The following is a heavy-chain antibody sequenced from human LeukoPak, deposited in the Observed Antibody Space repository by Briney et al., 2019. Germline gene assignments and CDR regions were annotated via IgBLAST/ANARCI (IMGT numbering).Heavy chain of an antibody. CDR1: GFTFSSYW. CDR3: TTIRPGY. V-gene: IGHV3-74*01. J-gene: IGHJ4*02. CDR2: IKDGGTTT. D-gene: IGHD5-12*01. Sequence: GWSLRLSCAASGFTFSSYWIHWVRQVPGKGLVWVSRIKDGGTTTDYADSVKGRFTISRDDAKNTLYLQMNSLRAEDTAVYYCTTIRPGYWGQGTLVTVSP.